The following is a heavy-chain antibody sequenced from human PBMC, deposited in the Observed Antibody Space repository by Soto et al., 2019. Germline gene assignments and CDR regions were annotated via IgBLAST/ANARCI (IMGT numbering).Heavy chain of an antibody. V-gene: IGHV3-64*01. CDR3: ARRARPDFYYMAV. CDR2: ISSNGVGT. CDR1: GFTLSGYA. D-gene: IGHD6-6*01. Sequence: EVQLAESGGGLAQPGGSLRLSCAASGFTLSGYAMDWVRQAPGKGLEYVSGISSNGVGTYYANSVQGRFTISKDNSKNTVYLQMGSLRPEDMAVYYCARRARPDFYYMAVWGKGTTVTVS. J-gene: IGHJ6*03.